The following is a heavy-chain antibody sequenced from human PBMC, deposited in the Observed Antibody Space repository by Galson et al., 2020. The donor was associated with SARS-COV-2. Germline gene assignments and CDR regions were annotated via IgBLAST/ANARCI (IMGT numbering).Heavy chain of an antibody. CDR3: AGGSYQGDAFDI. Sequence: SETLSLTCTVSGGSISSGYYYWSWIRPHPGKGLEWIGYIYYSGSNYYNPSLKSRVTISVDTSKNQFSLKLSSVTAADTAVYCCAGGSYQGDAFDIWGQGTMVTVSS. J-gene: IGHJ3*02. CDR1: GGSISSGYYY. CDR2: IYYSGSN. D-gene: IGHD1-26*01. V-gene: IGHV4-31*03.